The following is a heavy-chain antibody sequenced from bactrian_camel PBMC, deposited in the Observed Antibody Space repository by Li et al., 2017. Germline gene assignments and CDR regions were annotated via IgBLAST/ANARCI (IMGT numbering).Heavy chain of an antibody. Sequence: QLVESGGGSVESGGSLTLFCATSGYTYSIYSMAWFRQAPGKEREGVAGIDSDGRTVYADSVKGRFRISQDNAKTTLDLQMNSLRPDDTATYYCAADFFPFKGSVPNFARVCLDGYDYRYRGQGTQVTVS. CDR1: GYTYSIYS. J-gene: IGHJ4*01. D-gene: IGHD2*01. CDR3: AADFFPFKGSVPNFARVCLDGYDYRY. CDR2: IDSDGRT. V-gene: IGHV3S53*01.